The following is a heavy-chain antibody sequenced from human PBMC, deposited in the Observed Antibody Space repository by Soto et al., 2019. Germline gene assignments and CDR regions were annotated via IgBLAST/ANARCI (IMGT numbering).Heavy chain of an antibody. CDR2: ISGSGGST. CDR1: GFTFSSYA. V-gene: IGHV3-23*01. Sequence: HPGGSLRLSCAASGFTFSSYAMSWVRQAPGKGLEWVSAISGSGGSTYYADSVKGRFTISRDNSKNTLYLQMNSLRAEDTAVYYCAKDHRRFRSSPEFGYWGQGSLVTVSS. D-gene: IGHD6-6*01. J-gene: IGHJ4*02. CDR3: AKDHRRFRSSPEFGY.